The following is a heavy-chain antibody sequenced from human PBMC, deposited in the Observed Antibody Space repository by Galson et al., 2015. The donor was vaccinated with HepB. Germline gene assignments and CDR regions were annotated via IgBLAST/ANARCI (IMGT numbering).Heavy chain of an antibody. V-gene: IGHV6-1*01. Sequence: CAISGDSVSSNTVGWNWIRQSPSRGLEWLGRTYYRSKWYNDYSESLKSRITINADTSKNQFSLQLKYVTPEDTAVYYCAKSIHLGRGFDSWGQGTLVTVSS. CDR1: GDSVSSNTVG. CDR3: AKSIHLGRGFDS. CDR2: TYYRSKWYN. D-gene: IGHD7-27*01. J-gene: IGHJ4*02.